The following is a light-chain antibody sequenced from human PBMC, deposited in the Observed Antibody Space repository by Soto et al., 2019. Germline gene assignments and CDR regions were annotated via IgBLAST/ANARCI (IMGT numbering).Light chain of an antibody. Sequence: QSALTQPRSVSGSPGQSVTISCTGTSSDIGDSNYVSWYQQHPGKAPKLLIYDVTRRPSGVPDRFSGSKSGNTASLTISGLQTEDEADYYCSSYTSSSTLFGTGTKVTVL. CDR3: SSYTSSSTL. V-gene: IGLV2-11*01. CDR2: DVT. J-gene: IGLJ1*01. CDR1: SSDIGDSNY.